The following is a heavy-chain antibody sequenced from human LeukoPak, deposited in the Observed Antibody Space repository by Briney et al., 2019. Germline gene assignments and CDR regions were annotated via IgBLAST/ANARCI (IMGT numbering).Heavy chain of an antibody. V-gene: IGHV3-48*04. D-gene: IGHD6-13*01. CDR1: GFTFSSYS. CDR3: ARMAGDTSSWTYYFDY. CDR2: ISSSSSTI. J-gene: IGHJ4*02. Sequence: PGGSQRLSCAASGFTFSSYSMNWVRQAPGKGLEWVSYISSSSSTIYYADSVKGRFTISRDNAKNSLYLQMNSLRAEDTAVYYCARMAGDTSSWTYYFDYWGQGTLVTVSS.